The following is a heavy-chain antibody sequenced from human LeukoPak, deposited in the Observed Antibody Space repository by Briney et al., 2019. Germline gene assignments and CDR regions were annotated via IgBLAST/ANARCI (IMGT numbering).Heavy chain of an antibody. D-gene: IGHD3-10*01. CDR2: MGCCDSVT. Sequence: PGGSLRLSCAASGFTFSSFATSWVRQAPGKGLEWVSGMGCCDSVTYYTDSVKGRFTISRDNSENTLYLQMNSLRAEDTAVYYCAKWPDYGSGSSLDYWGQGTLVTVSS. CDR3: AKWPDYGSGSSLDY. CDR1: GFTFSSFA. J-gene: IGHJ4*02. V-gene: IGHV3-23*01.